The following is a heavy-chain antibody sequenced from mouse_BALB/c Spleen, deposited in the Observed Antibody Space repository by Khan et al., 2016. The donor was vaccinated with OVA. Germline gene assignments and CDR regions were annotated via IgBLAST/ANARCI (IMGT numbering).Heavy chain of an antibody. V-gene: IGHV1-4*01. Sequence: QVQLQQSGAELARPGASVKMSCKASGYTFTSYTIHWIKLRPGQGLEWIGFINPSHGYTNYNQKFKDKATLTADKSSTTVYMQLSSLTSDDSAVYNCVRDGAYHRNDGWFAYWGQGTLVTVSA. D-gene: IGHD2-14*01. CDR3: VRDGAYHRNDGWFAY. CDR2: INPSHGYT. CDR1: GYTFTSYT. J-gene: IGHJ3*01.